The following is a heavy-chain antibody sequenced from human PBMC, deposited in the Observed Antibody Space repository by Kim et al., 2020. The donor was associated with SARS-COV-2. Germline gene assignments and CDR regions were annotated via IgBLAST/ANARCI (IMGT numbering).Heavy chain of an antibody. Sequence: GASLRLSCAASGFTFSSYWMSWVRQAPGKGLEWVANIKQDGSEKYYVDSVKGRFTISRDNAKNSLYLQMNSLRAEDTAVYYCATGGYIVVVVAAPHYGMDVWGQGTTVTVSS. CDR2: IKQDGSEK. D-gene: IGHD2-15*01. J-gene: IGHJ6*02. V-gene: IGHV3-7*01. CDR1: GFTFSSYW. CDR3: ATGGYIVVVVAAPHYGMDV.